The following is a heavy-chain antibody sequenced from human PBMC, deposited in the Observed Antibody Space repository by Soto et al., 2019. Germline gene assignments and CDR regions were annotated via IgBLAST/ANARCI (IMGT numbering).Heavy chain of an antibody. Sequence: QVQLQESGPGLVKPSETLSLSCSVSGASFNITGFYWGWIRQPPGKGLEWIGSIYYLGTPHYNPSLKSRAIISADSSNNQFSLKLRSVTAADTAVYYCARQNYYGSGTHDWGLGTLVTVSS. CDR2: IYYLGTP. CDR3: ARQNYYGSGTHD. CDR1: GASFNITGFY. D-gene: IGHD3-10*01. V-gene: IGHV4-39*01. J-gene: IGHJ4*02.